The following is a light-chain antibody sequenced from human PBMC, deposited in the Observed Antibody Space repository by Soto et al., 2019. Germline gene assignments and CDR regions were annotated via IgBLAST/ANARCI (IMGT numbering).Light chain of an antibody. CDR2: DAS. CDR1: QDKSNY. V-gene: IGKV1-33*01. J-gene: IGKJ4*01. Sequence: DIQMTQSPSSLSASVGDRVTITCQASQDKSNYLNWYQQKPGKAPKLLIYDASNLETGVPSRFSGSGSGTDFTFTISSLQPEDIATYYCQQYDNLPFGGGTKVEIK. CDR3: QQYDNLP.